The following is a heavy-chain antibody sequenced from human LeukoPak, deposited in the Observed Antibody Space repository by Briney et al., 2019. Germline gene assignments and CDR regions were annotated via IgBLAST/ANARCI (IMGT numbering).Heavy chain of an antibody. Sequence: PSETLSLTCTVSGGSISSYYWGWIRQPPGKGLEWIGYIYYSGSTNYNPSLKSRVTISVDTSKNQFSLKLSSVTAADTAVYYCARDLVTMVRGFGYYYYGMDVWGQGTTVTVSS. CDR2: IYYSGST. J-gene: IGHJ6*02. CDR3: ARDLVTMVRGFGYYYYGMDV. CDR1: GGSISSYY. V-gene: IGHV4-59*01. D-gene: IGHD3-10*01.